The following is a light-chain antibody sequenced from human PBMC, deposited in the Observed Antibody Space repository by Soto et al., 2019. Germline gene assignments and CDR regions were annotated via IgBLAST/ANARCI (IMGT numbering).Light chain of an antibody. CDR3: QSYDSSLCGSV. J-gene: IGLJ3*02. V-gene: IGLV1-40*01. CDR2: NNN. Sequence: QSVLTQPPSVSGAPGQRVTISCTGSISNIGAGYDVHWYQQLPGTAPKLLIYNNNNRPSEVPDRLSGSKSGTSASLAITGRQAEDEADYYCQSYDSSLCGSVFGGGTQLTVL. CDR1: ISNIGAGYD.